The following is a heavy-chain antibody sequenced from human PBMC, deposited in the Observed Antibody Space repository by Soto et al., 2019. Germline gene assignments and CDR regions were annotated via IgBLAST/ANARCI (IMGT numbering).Heavy chain of an antibody. CDR2: IYWDDGK. J-gene: IGHJ4*02. CDR1: GFSLSTSGVG. CDR3: ARRQTYCGGNCYSGFDY. V-gene: IGHV2-5*02. Sequence: SGPTLVNPTQTLTLTCTFSGFSLSTSGVGVGWIRQPPGKALEWLALIYWDDGKRYSPSLKSRLTITKDTSKNQVVLTMTNMDPVDTATYYCARRQTYCGGNCYSGFDYWGQGTLVTVSS. D-gene: IGHD2-21*02.